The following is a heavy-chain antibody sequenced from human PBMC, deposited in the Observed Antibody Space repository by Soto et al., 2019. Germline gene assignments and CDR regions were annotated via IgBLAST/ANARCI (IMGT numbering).Heavy chain of an antibody. D-gene: IGHD6-6*01. J-gene: IGHJ6*02. CDR1: GFTFSSYS. CDR2: ISSSSSYI. CDR3: ARESSSSRSSYYYYGMDV. V-gene: IGHV3-21*01. Sequence: GGSLRLSCAASGFTFSSYSMNRVRQAPGKGLEWVSSISSSSSYIYYADSVKGRFTISRDNAKNSLYLQMNSLRAEDTAVYYCARESSSSRSSYYYYGMDVWGQGTTVTVSS.